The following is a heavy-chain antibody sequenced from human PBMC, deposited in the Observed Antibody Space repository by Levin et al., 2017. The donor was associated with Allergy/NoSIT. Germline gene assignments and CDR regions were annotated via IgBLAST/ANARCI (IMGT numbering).Heavy chain of an antibody. J-gene: IGHJ5*02. CDR2: ISGSGGST. CDR3: AKDALLWVGELDP. Sequence: GESLKISCAASGFTFSSYAMSWVRQAPGKGLEWVSAISGSGGSTYYADSVKGRFTISRDNSKNTLYLQMNSLRAEDTAVYYCAKDALLWVGELDPWGQGTLVTVSS. V-gene: IGHV3-23*01. CDR1: GFTFSSYA. D-gene: IGHD3-10*01.